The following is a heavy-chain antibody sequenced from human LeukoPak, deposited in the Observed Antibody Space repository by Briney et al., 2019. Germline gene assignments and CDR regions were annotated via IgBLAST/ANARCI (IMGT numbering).Heavy chain of an antibody. CDR1: GFTFSDYG. J-gene: IGHJ3*02. D-gene: IGHD6-19*01. CDR3: ARDPYSSGWYKDAFDI. CDR2: IWYDGSNK. Sequence: GKSLRLSCTASGFTFSDYGMHWVRQPPGKGLEWVAIIWYDGSNKTYEDSVKGRFTISRDNSKNTLYLQMNSLRAEDTAVYYCARDPYSSGWYKDAFDIWGQGTMVTVSS. V-gene: IGHV3-33*01.